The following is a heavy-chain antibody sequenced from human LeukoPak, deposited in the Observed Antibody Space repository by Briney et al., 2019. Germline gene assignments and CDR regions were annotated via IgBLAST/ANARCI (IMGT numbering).Heavy chain of an antibody. Sequence: PSETLSLTCTVSGGSISSYYWTWHRHPAGQGLEWIGRFYTSEITNYNHSLRSRVTMSVDTSKNQFSLKLTSVPAADTAVYYCARLSLYGAYHYLDYWGQGTLVTVSS. CDR1: GGSISSYY. V-gene: IGHV4-4*07. D-gene: IGHD2-2*01. CDR3: ARLSLYGAYHYLDY. J-gene: IGHJ4*02. CDR2: FYTSEIT.